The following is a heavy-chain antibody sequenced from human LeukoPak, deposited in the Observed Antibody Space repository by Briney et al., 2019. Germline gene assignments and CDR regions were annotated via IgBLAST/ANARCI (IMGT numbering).Heavy chain of an antibody. J-gene: IGHJ6*04. Sequence: SETLSLTCAVYGGSFSGYYWRCIRQPPGKGLEWIGEIIHTGGTNYYPSLISRVTISVDTSTNQFSLKLRSVTAADTAVYYCARGPHLYGSGSYYSIRYGMDVWGKGTAVTVSS. CDR3: ARGPHLYGSGSYYSIRYGMDV. CDR2: IIHTGGT. V-gene: IGHV4-34*01. D-gene: IGHD3-10*01. CDR1: GGSFSGYY.